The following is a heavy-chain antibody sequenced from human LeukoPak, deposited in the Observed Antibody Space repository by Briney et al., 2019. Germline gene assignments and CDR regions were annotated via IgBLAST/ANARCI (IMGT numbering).Heavy chain of an antibody. CDR3: ARPDSDTAMVDY. Sequence: PSETLSLTCTVSGGSISSSSYYWGWIRQPPGKGLEWIGSIYYSGSTYYNPSLKSRVTISVDTSKNQFSLKLSSVTAADTAVYYCARPDSDTAMVDYWGQGTLVTVSS. V-gene: IGHV4-39*01. CDR1: GGSISSSSYY. D-gene: IGHD5-18*01. CDR2: IYYSGST. J-gene: IGHJ4*02.